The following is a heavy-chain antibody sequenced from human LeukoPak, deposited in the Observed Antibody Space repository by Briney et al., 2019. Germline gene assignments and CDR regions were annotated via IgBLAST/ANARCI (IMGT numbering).Heavy chain of an antibody. CDR2: INTNTGNP. D-gene: IGHD3-9*01. CDR1: GYTFTSYA. Sequence: ASVKVSCKASGYTFTSYAMNWVRQAPGQGLEWMGWINTNTGNPTYAQGFTGRFVFSLDTSVGTAYLQISSLKAEDTAVYYCAREGLGGKRYFDWLRRLGAFDIWGQGTMVTVSS. V-gene: IGHV7-4-1*02. J-gene: IGHJ3*02. CDR3: AREGLGGKRYFDWLRRLGAFDI.